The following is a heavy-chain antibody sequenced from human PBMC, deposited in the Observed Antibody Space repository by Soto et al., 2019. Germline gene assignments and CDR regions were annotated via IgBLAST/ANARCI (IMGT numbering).Heavy chain of an antibody. CDR1: GFTFSNYA. V-gene: IGHV3-23*01. Sequence: QPGRSLRLSCAASGFTFSNYAMTWVRQAPGKGLEWVSAISSGGTYTDYADSVKGRFTLSRDNSKNMVYLQMNSLRAEDTAVYHCAKESGGYYYGFYNYFDVWAQGALVTVSS. D-gene: IGHD5-18*01. CDR3: AKESGGYYYGFYNYFDV. J-gene: IGHJ4*02. CDR2: ISSGGTYT.